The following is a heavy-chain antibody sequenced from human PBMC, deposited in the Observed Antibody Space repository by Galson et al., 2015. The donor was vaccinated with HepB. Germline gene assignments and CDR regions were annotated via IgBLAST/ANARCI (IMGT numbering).Heavy chain of an antibody. V-gene: IGHV1-18*04. Sequence: SVKVSCKASGYTFTSYGISWVRQAPGQGLEWMGWISAYNGNTNYAQKLQGRVTMTTDTSTSTDYMELRSLRSDDTAVYYCAREIERLTGKVGGDYWGQGTLVTVSS. D-gene: IGHD1-26*01. CDR2: ISAYNGNT. CDR1: GYTFTSYG. J-gene: IGHJ4*02. CDR3: AREIERLTGKVGGDY.